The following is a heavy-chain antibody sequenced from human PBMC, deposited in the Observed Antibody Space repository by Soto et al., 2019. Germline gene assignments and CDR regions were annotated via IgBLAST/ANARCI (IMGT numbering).Heavy chain of an antibody. Sequence: SETLSLTCTVSAGSISSYYWSWIRQPPGSGLEWIGCIYYGENTKYNPSLKSRVTISADTSKNQFSLKLTSVTAADTAVYFCAGRQGAAGSPYYFDYWGQGTLVTVSS. CDR2: IYYGENT. CDR1: AGSISSYY. J-gene: IGHJ4*02. V-gene: IGHV4-59*08. CDR3: AGRQGAAGSPYYFDY. D-gene: IGHD6-13*01.